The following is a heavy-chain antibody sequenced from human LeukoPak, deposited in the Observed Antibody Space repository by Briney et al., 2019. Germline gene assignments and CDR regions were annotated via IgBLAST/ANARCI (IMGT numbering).Heavy chain of an antibody. V-gene: IGHV1-3*03. D-gene: IGHD1-26*01. J-gene: IGHJ4*02. CDR2: INAGNGNT. CDR1: GYTFTTYV. CDR3: ARDQGGATSY. Sequence: ASVKVSCKASGYTFTTYVIHWVRQAPGQRLEWMGWINAGNGNTKYSQEFQDRVTITRDTSASTAYMEVSSLRSEDMAVYYCARDQGGATSYWGQGTLVTVSS.